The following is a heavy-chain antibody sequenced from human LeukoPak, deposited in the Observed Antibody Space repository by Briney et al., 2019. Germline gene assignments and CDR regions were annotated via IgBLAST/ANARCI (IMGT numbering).Heavy chain of an antibody. CDR3: ARAISGPANWFDP. Sequence: SETLSLTCTVSGDSMSSPDYYWGWIRQAPGKGLEWIGSVYYSGTTYHNPSLKSRVTMSVDMSKNQFSLKVNSVTAADTALYYCARAISGPANWFDPWGHGTLVTVYS. J-gene: IGHJ5*02. CDR2: VYYSGTT. V-gene: IGHV4-39*01. D-gene: IGHD1-14*01. CDR1: GDSMSSPDYY.